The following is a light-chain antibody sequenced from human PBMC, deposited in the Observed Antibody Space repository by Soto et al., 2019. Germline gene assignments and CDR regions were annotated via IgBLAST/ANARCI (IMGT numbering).Light chain of an antibody. CDR2: AAS. Sequence: EIVITQSPATLSVSPWERATLSCRASESVSSKLVWYQKKPGKAPVILIYAASTLQSGVPSRFNGGGSETNFTLIISSLQPEDFATYYCQQSYTTPLTFGGGTKVDIK. CDR3: QQSYTTPLT. V-gene: IGKV1-39*01. CDR1: ESVSSK. J-gene: IGKJ4*01.